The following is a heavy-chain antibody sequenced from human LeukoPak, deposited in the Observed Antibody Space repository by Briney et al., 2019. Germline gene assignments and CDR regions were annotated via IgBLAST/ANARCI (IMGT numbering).Heavy chain of an antibody. Sequence: GSLRLSCAVSGFTFSNYWMSWVRQAPGKGLEWVAHIKQDESEKYYVDSVKGRFTISRDNAKNSLYLQMNSLRAEDTAIYYCARDKIVGASKFDYRGQGTLVTVSS. J-gene: IGHJ4*02. CDR3: ARDKIVGASKFDY. CDR1: GFTFSNYW. CDR2: IKQDESEK. D-gene: IGHD1-26*01. V-gene: IGHV3-7*01.